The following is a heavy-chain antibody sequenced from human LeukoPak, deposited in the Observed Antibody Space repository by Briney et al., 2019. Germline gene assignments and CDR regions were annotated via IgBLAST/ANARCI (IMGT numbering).Heavy chain of an antibody. CDR2: MYSGGST. CDR3: ATGGSGYDYPRFDY. D-gene: IGHD5-12*01. V-gene: IGHV3-66*01. J-gene: IGHJ4*02. CDR1: GFTVSSNY. Sequence: SGGSLRLSCAASGFTVSSNYMSWVRQAPGKGLEWVSVMYSGGSTYYADSVKGRFTISRDNSKNTLYLQMNSLRAEDTAVYYCATGGSGYDYPRFDYWGQGTLVAVSS.